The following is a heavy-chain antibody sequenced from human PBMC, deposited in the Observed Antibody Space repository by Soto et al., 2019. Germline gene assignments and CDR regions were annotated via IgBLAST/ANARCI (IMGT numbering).Heavy chain of an antibody. CDR1: GFTFSSYI. Sequence: GGSLRLSCAASGFTFSSYIMNWVRQAPGKGLEWVSSISSSSSYIYYADSVKGRFTISRDNAKNSLYLQMNSLRAEDTAVYYCARDYYDSSGYLAPLDYWGQGTLVTVSS. D-gene: IGHD3-22*01. V-gene: IGHV3-21*01. CDR2: ISSSSSYI. CDR3: ARDYYDSSGYLAPLDY. J-gene: IGHJ4*02.